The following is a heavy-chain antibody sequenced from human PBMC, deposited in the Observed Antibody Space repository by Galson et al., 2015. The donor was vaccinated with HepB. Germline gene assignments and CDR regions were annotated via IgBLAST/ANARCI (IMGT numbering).Heavy chain of an antibody. CDR1: GGSISSSSYY. CDR3: ARHPRLLIGLAGPDH. CDR2: VCYSGTS. D-gene: IGHD6-19*01. V-gene: IGHV4-39*01. J-gene: IGHJ4*02. Sequence: ETLSLTCPVSGGSISSSSYYWGWSRQPPGKGLEWIGTVCYSGTSYYNPSLKSRATFSLDTSKNQFSLKLRSVTAADTAVYYCARHPRLLIGLAGPDHWGQGTLVTVSS.